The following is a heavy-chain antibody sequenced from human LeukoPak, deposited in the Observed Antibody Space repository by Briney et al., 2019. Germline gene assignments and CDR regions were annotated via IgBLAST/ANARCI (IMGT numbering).Heavy chain of an antibody. CDR3: ARDYDSLTGYSPGAFDI. Sequence: PSETLSLTCTVSGGSISSYYWSWIRQPPGKGLEWIGYIYYSGSTNYNPSLKSRVTISVDTSKNQFSLKLSSVTAADTAVYYCARDYDSLTGYSPGAFDIWGQGTMVTVSS. J-gene: IGHJ3*02. CDR2: IYYSGST. D-gene: IGHD3-9*01. CDR1: GGSISSYY. V-gene: IGHV4-59*01.